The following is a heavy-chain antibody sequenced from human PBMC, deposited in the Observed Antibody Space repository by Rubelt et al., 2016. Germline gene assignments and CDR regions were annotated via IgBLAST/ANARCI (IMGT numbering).Heavy chain of an antibody. CDR2: ISAYNGNT. CDR3: ARKYHYYDSSGFDY. CDR1: GYTFTSYG. J-gene: IGHJ4*02. Sequence: QAQLVHSGVEMRKPGASVKVSCKASGYTFTSYGLSWVRLAPGQGLEWMGWISAYNGNTNYAQKLQGRVTMTTDTSTSTAYMELGSLGSDDTAVYYCARKYHYYDSSGFDYWGQGTLVTVSS. V-gene: IGHV1-18*01. D-gene: IGHD3-22*01.